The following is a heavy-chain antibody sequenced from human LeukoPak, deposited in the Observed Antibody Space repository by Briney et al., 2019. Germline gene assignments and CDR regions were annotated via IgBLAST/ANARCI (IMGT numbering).Heavy chain of an antibody. V-gene: IGHV4-34*01. CDR3: ARGRGKYFRKYSSGWVIDY. D-gene: IGHD6-19*01. J-gene: IGHJ4*02. CDR2: INHSGST. Sequence: SETLSLTCAVYGGSFSGYYWSWIRQPPGKGLEWIGEINHSGSTNYNPSLKSRVTISVDTSKNQFSLKLSSVTAADTAVYYCARGRGKYFRKYSSGWVIDYWGQGTLVTVSS. CDR1: GGSFSGYY.